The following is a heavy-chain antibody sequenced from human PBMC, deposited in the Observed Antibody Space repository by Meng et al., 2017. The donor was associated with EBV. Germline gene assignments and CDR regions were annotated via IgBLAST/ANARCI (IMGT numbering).Heavy chain of an antibody. CDR2: IYYTGST. J-gene: IGHJ5*02. CDR3: ARGDYTNYPRWFDT. CDR1: GGSGNNESYD. Sequence: QLQLQESSPGLVKPSEXLARTCPVPGGSGNNESYDWGWIRQPPGKGLEYIGYIYYTGSTNYNSSLKSRVTISLDKSKNQFSLKLTSLTAADTAIYYCARGDYTNYPRWFDTWGQGTLVTVSS. D-gene: IGHD4-11*01. V-gene: IGHV4-61*01.